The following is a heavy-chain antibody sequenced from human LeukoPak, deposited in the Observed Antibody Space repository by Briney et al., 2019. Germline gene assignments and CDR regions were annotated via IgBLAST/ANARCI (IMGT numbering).Heavy chain of an antibody. CDR1: GGSISSSSYY. Sequence: PSETLSLTCTVSGGSISSSSYYWGWIRQPPGKGLEWIGSIYYSGSTYYNPSLKSRVTISVDTSKNQFSLKLSSVTAADTAVYYCARHDPPGLDSDYGPYDAFDIWGQGTMVTVSS. V-gene: IGHV4-39*01. J-gene: IGHJ3*02. D-gene: IGHD4-17*01. CDR2: IYYSGST. CDR3: ARHDPPGLDSDYGPYDAFDI.